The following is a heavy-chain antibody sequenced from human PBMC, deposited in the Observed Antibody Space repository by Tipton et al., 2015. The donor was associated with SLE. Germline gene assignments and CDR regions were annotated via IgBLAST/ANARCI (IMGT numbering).Heavy chain of an antibody. CDR2: TSAYNGNT. V-gene: IGHV1-18*01. CDR1: GYTFTSYG. Sequence: QSGAEVKKPGASVKVSCKASGYTFTSYGISWVRQAPGQGLEWMGWTSAYNGNTNYAQKLQGRVTMTTDTSTSTAYMELRSLRSDDTAVYYCAREHYSGSYYYYYCYGMDVWGQGTAVTVSS. CDR3: AREHYSGSYYYYYCYGMDV. J-gene: IGHJ6*02. D-gene: IGHD1-26*01.